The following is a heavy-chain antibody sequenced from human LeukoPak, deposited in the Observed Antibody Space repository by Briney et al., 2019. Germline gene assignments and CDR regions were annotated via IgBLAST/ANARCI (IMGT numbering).Heavy chain of an antibody. CDR2: ISAYNGNT. Sequence: ASVKVSCKASGGTFSSYAISWVRQAPGQGLEWMGWISAYNGNTNYAQKLQGRVTMTTDTSTSTAYMELRSLRSDDTAVYYCARDLSSSWYRPFDYWGQGTLVTVSS. CDR3: ARDLSSSWYRPFDY. J-gene: IGHJ4*02. V-gene: IGHV1-18*01. CDR1: GGTFSSYA. D-gene: IGHD6-13*01.